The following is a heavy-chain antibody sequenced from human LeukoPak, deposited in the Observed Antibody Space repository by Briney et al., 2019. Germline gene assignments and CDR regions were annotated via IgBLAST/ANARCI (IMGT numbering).Heavy chain of an antibody. D-gene: IGHD3-22*01. CDR2: IWYDGSNK. CDR3: ASGSSGYPPY. Sequence: QPGRSLRLSCAASGFTFSSYGMHWVRQAPGKGLEWVAVIWYDGSNKYYADSVKGRSTISRDNSKNTLYLQMNSLRAEDTAVYYCASGSSGYPPYWGQGTLVTVSS. CDR1: GFTFSSYG. V-gene: IGHV3-33*01. J-gene: IGHJ4*02.